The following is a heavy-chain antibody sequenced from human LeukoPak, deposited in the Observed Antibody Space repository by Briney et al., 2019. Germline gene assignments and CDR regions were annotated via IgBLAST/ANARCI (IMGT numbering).Heavy chain of an antibody. V-gene: IGHV1-2*02. J-gene: IGHJ4*02. CDR3: ARLGQQHLNVYADY. CDR2: INPNSGGT. D-gene: IGHD6-13*01. Sequence: ASVKVSCKASGYTFTGYYMHWVRQAPGQGLEWMGWINPNSGGTNYAQKFQGRVTMTTDTSTNTAYMELRSLRSDDTAVYYCARLGQQHLNVYADYWGQGTLVTVSS. CDR1: GYTFTGYY.